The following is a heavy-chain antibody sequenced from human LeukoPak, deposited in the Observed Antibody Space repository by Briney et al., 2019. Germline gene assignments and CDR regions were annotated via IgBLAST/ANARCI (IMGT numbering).Heavy chain of an antibody. CDR2: INPNSGGT. V-gene: IGHV1-2*02. CDR3: ARDHDSSSCPYFDY. CDR1: GYTFTGYY. J-gene: IGHJ4*02. D-gene: IGHD6-13*01. Sequence: ASVKVSCKASGYTFTGYYMHWVRQAPGQGLEWMGWINPNSGGTNYAQKFQGRVTMTRDTSISTAYMELSRLRSDDTAVYYCARDHDSSSCPYFDYWGQGTLVTVSS.